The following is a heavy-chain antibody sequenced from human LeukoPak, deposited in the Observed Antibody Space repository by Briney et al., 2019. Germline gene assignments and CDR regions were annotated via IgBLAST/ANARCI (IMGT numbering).Heavy chain of an antibody. CDR2: IYYSGST. CDR3: ARSYYYDSSGYYPAQFDY. D-gene: IGHD3-22*01. CDR1: GGSISSYY. J-gene: IGHJ4*02. V-gene: IGHV4-59*01. Sequence: KPSETLSLTCTVSGGSISSYYWSWIRQPPGKGLEWIGYIYYSGSTNYNPSLKSRVTISVDTSKNQFSLKLSSVTAADTAVYYCARSYYYDSSGYYPAQFDYWGQGTLVTVSS.